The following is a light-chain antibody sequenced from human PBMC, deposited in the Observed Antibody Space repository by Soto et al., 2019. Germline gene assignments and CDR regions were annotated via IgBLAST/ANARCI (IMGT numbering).Light chain of an antibody. V-gene: IGKV1-39*01. Sequence: DIQRTQSPSSLSASVGDRVTITCRASQSIRNYVNWYQQKPGKAPKFLIYVASTLQSEVPSRFSGSGSGTDFPLTISSLQPEDFATYYCQQSYSTPYTFGPGTKLEIK. J-gene: IGKJ2*01. CDR3: QQSYSTPYT. CDR2: VAS. CDR1: QSIRNY.